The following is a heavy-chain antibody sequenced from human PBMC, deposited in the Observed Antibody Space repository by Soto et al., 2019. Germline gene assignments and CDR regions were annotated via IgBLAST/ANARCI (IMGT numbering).Heavy chain of an antibody. CDR3: ARGSRKVTPSYYYGMDV. CDR2: IIPIFGTA. CDR1: GGTFSSYA. Sequence: SVKVSCKASGGTFSSYAISWVRQAPGQGLEWMGGIIPIFGTANYAQKFQGRVTMTADESTSTAYMELRSLRSEDTAVYYCARGSRKVTPSYYYGMDVWGQGTTVTVSS. J-gene: IGHJ6*02. D-gene: IGHD4-4*01. V-gene: IGHV1-69*13.